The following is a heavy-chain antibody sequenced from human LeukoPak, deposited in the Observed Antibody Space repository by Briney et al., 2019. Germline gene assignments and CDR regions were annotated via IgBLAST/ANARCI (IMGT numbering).Heavy chain of an antibody. J-gene: IGHJ4*02. CDR1: GFTFSSYA. CDR2: ISGSGVGT. D-gene: IGHD3-22*01. Sequence: PGGSLRLSCAASGFTFSSYAMSWVRQAPGKGLEWVSVISGSGVGTYYADSVKGRFTISRDNSKNTLYLQMNSLRAEDTAVYYCAKPPRLRLIEGYWGQGTLVTVSS. CDR3: AKPPRLRLIEGY. V-gene: IGHV3-23*01.